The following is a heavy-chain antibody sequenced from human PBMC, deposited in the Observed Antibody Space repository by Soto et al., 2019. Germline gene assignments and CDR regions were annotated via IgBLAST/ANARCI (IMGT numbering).Heavy chain of an antibody. CDR2: INHNGST. V-gene: IGHV4-34*01. CDR1: GGSFSGYY. J-gene: IGHJ6*02. D-gene: IGHD3-10*01. Sequence: NPSETLSLTCAVYGGSFSGYYWSWIRQPPGKGLEWIGEINHNGSTNYNPSLKSRVTISVDTSKNQFSLKLSSVTAADTAVYYCARGPTFYSGSGSYKSRYYYGMDVWGQGTTVTVSS. CDR3: ARGPTFYSGSGSYKSRYYYGMDV.